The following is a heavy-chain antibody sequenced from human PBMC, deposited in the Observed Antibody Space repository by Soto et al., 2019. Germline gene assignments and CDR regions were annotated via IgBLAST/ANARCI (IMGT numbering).Heavy chain of an antibody. J-gene: IGHJ4*02. CDR1: GFIYSTYG. D-gene: IGHD2-15*01. CDR2: INYSGVST. Sequence: PGGSVRQTCAASGFIYSTYGMSWVSQAPGKGLEWVSTINYSGVSTYYADSVKGRFTISRDNSRNMLYLQLNSLRAEDTAVFYCEKRHCNGYSCYNFDYWGQGALVTISS. CDR3: EKRHCNGYSCYNFDY. V-gene: IGHV3-23*01.